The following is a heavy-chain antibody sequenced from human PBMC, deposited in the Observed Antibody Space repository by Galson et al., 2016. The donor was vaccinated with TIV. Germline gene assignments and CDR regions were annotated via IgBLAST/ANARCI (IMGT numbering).Heavy chain of an antibody. V-gene: IGHV3-7*03. CDR1: GFASSNYW. J-gene: IGHJ4*02. CDR3: ATSTMPNLGDY. D-gene: IGHD7-27*01. Sequence: SLRLSCATSGFASSNYWMSWVRQASGKGLEWVANIQDVGNDNDYVDYVWGRFTFSRDNSKNTVFLQINSLRVEDTAVYYCATSTMPNLGDYWGQGTLVTVST. CDR2: IQDVGNDN.